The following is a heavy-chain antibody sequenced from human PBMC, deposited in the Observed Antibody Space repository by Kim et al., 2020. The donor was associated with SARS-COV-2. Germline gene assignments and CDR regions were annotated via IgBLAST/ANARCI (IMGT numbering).Heavy chain of an antibody. Sequence: SETLSLTCTVSGGSISSSSYYWGWIRQPPGKGLEWIGSIYYSGSTYYNPSLKSRVTISVDTSKNQFSLKLGSVTAADTAVYYCARAPGGDYYGMDVWGQGTTVTVSS. V-gene: IGHV4-39*07. CDR2: IYYSGST. CDR3: ARAPGGDYYGMDV. J-gene: IGHJ6*02. D-gene: IGHD3-10*01. CDR1: GGSISSSSYY.